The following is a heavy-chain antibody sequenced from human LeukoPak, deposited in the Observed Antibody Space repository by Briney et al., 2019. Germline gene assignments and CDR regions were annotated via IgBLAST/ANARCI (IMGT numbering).Heavy chain of an antibody. V-gene: IGHV1-8*01. J-gene: IGHJ4*02. D-gene: IGHD5-12*01. CDR2: MNPNSGNT. Sequence: ASVKVSCKASGYTFTSYDINWVRQATGQGLEWMGWMNPNSGNTGYAQKFQGRVTMTRNTSISTAYMELSSLRSEDTAVYYCAAFARPVATIPLDYWGQGTLVTVSS. CDR3: AAFARPVATIPLDY. CDR1: GYTFTSYD.